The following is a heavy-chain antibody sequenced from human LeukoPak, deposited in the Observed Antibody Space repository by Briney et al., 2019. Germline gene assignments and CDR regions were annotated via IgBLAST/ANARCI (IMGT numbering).Heavy chain of an antibody. CDR3: ARHPAYYNGMDV. CDR1: GGSISSYY. CDR2: IYYSGST. Sequence: SSETLSLTCTVSGGSISSYYWSWIRQPPGKGLEWIGYIYYSGSTNYNPSLKSRVTISVDTSKNQFSLKLSSVTAADTAVYYCARHPAYYNGMDVWGQGTTVTVSS. J-gene: IGHJ6*02. V-gene: IGHV4-59*08. D-gene: IGHD2-15*01.